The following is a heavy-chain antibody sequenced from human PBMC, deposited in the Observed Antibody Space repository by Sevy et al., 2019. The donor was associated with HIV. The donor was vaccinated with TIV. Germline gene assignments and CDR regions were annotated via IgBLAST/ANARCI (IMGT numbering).Heavy chain of an antibody. J-gene: IGHJ6*03. CDR3: ARDSKSSSWYRNYYYYYYMDV. CDR2: IYTSGST. D-gene: IGHD6-13*01. Sequence: SETLSLTCTVSGGSISSGSYYWSWIRQPAGKGLEWIGRIYTSGSTNYNPSLKSRVTISVDTSKNQFSLKLSSVTAADTTVYYCARDSKSSSWYRNYYYYYYMDVWGKGTTVTVSS. CDR1: GGSISSGSYY. V-gene: IGHV4-61*02.